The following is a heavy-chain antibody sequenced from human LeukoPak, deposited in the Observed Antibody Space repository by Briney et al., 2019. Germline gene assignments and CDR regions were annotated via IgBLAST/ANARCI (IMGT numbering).Heavy chain of an antibody. V-gene: IGHV3-30*18. CDR3: AKDMVGSTGGAFDY. CDR2: ISYDGSNK. CDR1: GFTFSSYG. Sequence: GGSLRLSCAASGFTFSSYGMHWVRQAPGKGLEWVAVISYDGSNKYYADSVKGRFTISRDNSKNTLYLQMNSLRAEDTAVYYCAKDMVGSTGGAFDYWGQGTLVTVSS. J-gene: IGHJ4*02. D-gene: IGHD2-15*01.